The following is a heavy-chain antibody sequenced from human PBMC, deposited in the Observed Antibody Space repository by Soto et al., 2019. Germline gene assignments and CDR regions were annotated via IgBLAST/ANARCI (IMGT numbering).Heavy chain of an antibody. J-gene: IGHJ4*02. D-gene: IGHD6-19*01. CDR2: ISYDGSNK. CDR1: GFTFSTYA. Sequence: QVQLVESGGGVVQPGRSLRLSCAASGFTFSTYAMHWVRQAPGKGLEWVAVISYDGSNKYYADSVKGRFTISRDNSKSTLYLQMDSLRAEDTAVYYCARGHSSGWYYFDYWGQGTLVTVSS. V-gene: IGHV3-30-3*01. CDR3: ARGHSSGWYYFDY.